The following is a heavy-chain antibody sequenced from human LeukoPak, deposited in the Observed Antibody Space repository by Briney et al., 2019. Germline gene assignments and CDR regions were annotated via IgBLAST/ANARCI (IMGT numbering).Heavy chain of an antibody. CDR2: IWYDGSNK. CDR3: ARGSYTSSWYGVFDY. V-gene: IGHV3-33*01. CDR1: GFTFSSFG. J-gene: IGHJ4*02. D-gene: IGHD6-13*01. Sequence: GGSLRLSCAASGFTFSSFGLRWVRQAPGKGLEWVAVIWYDGSNKYYADSVKGRFTISRDNSKNTLYLQMNSLRGEDTAVYYCARGSYTSSWYGVFDYWGQGTLVTVSS.